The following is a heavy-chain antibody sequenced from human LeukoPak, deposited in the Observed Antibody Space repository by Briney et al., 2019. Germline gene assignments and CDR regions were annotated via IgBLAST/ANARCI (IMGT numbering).Heavy chain of an antibody. J-gene: IGHJ6*02. CDR1: GYTFTSYD. CDR2: MNPNSGNT. Sequence: GASVKVSCKASGYTFTSYDINWVRQATGQGLEWMGWMNPNSGNTGYAQKFQGRVTMTRNTSISTAYMELSSLRSEDTAVYYCARNRVAAAGNYYYGMDVWGQGTTVTVSS. CDR3: ARNRVAAAGNYYYGMDV. V-gene: IGHV1-8*01. D-gene: IGHD6-13*01.